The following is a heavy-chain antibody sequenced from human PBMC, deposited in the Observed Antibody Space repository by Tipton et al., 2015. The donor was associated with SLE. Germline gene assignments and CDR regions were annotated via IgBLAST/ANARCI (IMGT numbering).Heavy chain of an antibody. V-gene: IGHV4-39*01. J-gene: IGHJ4*02. D-gene: IGHD5-18*01. CDR2: IYYSGST. CDR1: GGSFGGYY. Sequence: TLSLTCAVYGGSFGGYYWGWIRQPPGKGLEWIGSIYYSGSTYYNPSLKSRVTISVDTSKNQFSLKLSSVTAADTAVYYCAVGYSYGYGAFDYWGQGTLVTVSS. CDR3: AVGYSYGYGAFDY.